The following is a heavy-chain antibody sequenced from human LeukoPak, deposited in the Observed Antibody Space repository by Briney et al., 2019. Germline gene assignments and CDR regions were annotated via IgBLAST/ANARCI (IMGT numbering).Heavy chain of an antibody. J-gene: IGHJ4*02. CDR2: ISDGGTGA. CDR3: AKGLYHYFGSGSYTLEY. Sequence: GGSLRLSCAASGFTFSYYAMSWVRQAPGKGLEWVSAISDGGTGAVYADSVKGRFTISRDNSKNTMYLQMNSLRAEDTAVYYCAKGLYHYFGSGSYTLEYWGQGTQVTVSS. CDR1: GFTFSYYA. V-gene: IGHV3-23*01. D-gene: IGHD3-10*01.